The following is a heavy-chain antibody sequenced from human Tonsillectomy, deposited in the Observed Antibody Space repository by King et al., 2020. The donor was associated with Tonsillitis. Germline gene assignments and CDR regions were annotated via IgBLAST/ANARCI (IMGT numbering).Heavy chain of an antibody. CDR2: IIHSGNT. CDR1: GGSFSGYY. Sequence: VQLQQWGAGLLKPSETLSLTCAVYGGSFSGYYWTWIRQPPGKGLELIWEIIHSGNTNDNQSLHSRVTISADTTKNQFSLKLSSVTAADTDVYYCAAPVPAAINWGQGTLVTVSS. D-gene: IGHD2-2*01. V-gene: IGHV4-34*12. CDR3: AAPVPAAIN. J-gene: IGHJ4*02.